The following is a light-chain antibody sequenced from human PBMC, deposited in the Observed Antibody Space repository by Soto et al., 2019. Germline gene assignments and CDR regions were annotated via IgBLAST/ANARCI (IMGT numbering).Light chain of an antibody. J-gene: IGKJ5*01. CDR3: MQSTQLPPT. CDR2: EVS. Sequence: VMTQTPLSLSVAPGQPASISCKSSQSLLHITGETFLFWYLQKPGQSPQLLIYEVSTRVSGVPDRVSGSRSGTDFTLEISRVEADDVGIYYCMQSTQLPPTFGKGTRLVIE. V-gene: IGKV2D-29*02. CDR1: QSLLHITGETF.